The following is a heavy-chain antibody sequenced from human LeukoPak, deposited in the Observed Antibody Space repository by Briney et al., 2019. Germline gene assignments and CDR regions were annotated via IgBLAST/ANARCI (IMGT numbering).Heavy chain of an antibody. CDR1: GGSISSYY. V-gene: IGHV3-66*01. Sequence: ETLSLTCTVSGGSISSYYWTWVRQAPGKGLEWVSVIYTGGTTYYADSVRGRFTISRDNPKNTLYLQMSSLRAEDTAVYYCARAMGDYWGQGTLVTVSS. J-gene: IGHJ4*02. CDR2: IYTGGTT. CDR3: ARAMGDY. D-gene: IGHD3-10*01.